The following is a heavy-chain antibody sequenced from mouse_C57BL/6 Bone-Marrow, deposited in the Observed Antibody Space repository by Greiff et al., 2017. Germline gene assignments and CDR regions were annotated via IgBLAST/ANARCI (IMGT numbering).Heavy chain of an antibody. CDR3: TRWGTTPYGDYWDY. CDR1: GYTFTDYE. D-gene: IGHD1-1*01. V-gene: IGHV1-15*01. Sequence: QVQLQQSGAELVRPGASVTLSCKASGYTFTDYEMHWVKQTPVHGLEWIGAIDPETGGTAYNQKFKGKAILTADKSSSTAYMELRSLTSADSAVYYCTRWGTTPYGDYWDYWGQGTTLTVAS. CDR2: IDPETGGT. J-gene: IGHJ2*01.